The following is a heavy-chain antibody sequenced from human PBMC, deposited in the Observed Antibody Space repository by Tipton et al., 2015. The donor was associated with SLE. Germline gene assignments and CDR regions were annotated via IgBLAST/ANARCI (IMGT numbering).Heavy chain of an antibody. CDR1: RGSISSSHW. CDR3: AKLHEERRELKGMDV. J-gene: IGHJ6*02. D-gene: IGHD1-1*01. Sequence: VKPSGTLSLTCAVSRGSISSSHWWNWVRQPPGKGLEWIGEVYHSGITNYNPSLKSRVTISVDKTKNQFSLKVSSVTAADTAVYYCAKLHEERRELKGMDVWGQGTTVTVSS. V-gene: IGHV4-4*02. CDR2: VYHSGIT.